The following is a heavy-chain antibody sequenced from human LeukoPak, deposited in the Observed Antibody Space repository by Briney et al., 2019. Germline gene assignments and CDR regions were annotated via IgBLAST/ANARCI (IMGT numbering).Heavy chain of an antibody. Sequence: GGSLRLSCAASGFIFSDYHMSWIRQASGKGLEWVAYISPGDDAVYFADSVRGRITISRDNAKNSLFLQMSSLTAEDTAVYYCSGGRDITVAGPGGYFDYWGQGSLVTVSS. CDR2: ISPGDDAV. V-gene: IGHV3-11*01. D-gene: IGHD6-19*01. J-gene: IGHJ4*02. CDR1: GFIFSDYH. CDR3: SGGRDITVAGPGGYFDY.